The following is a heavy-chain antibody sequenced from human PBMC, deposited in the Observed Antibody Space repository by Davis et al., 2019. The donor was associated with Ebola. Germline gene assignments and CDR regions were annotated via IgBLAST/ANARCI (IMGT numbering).Heavy chain of an antibody. CDR1: GYTFTGYY. Sequence: AASVKVSCKASGYTFTGYYMHWVRQAPGQGLEWMGWINPNSGGTNYAQKFQGRVTMTRDTSISTAYMELSRLRSDDTAVYYCAKRDQWLVQRYFDYWGQGTLVTVSS. D-gene: IGHD6-19*01. J-gene: IGHJ4*02. CDR3: AKRDQWLVQRYFDY. V-gene: IGHV1-2*02. CDR2: INPNSGGT.